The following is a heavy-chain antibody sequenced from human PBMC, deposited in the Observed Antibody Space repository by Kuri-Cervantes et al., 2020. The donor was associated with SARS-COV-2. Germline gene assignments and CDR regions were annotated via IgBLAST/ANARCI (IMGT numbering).Heavy chain of an antibody. CDR2: IKSKTDGGTT. J-gene: IGHJ6*02. Sequence: GESLKISCAASGFTFSSYAMHWVRQAPGKGLEWVGRIKSKTDGGTTGYAAPVKGRFTISRDDSKNTAYLQMNSLKTEDTAVYYCTRLFRPISPVGGMDVWGQGTTVTVSS. V-gene: IGHV3-15*01. CDR3: TRLFRPISPVGGMDV. D-gene: IGHD2-15*01. CDR1: GFTFSSYA.